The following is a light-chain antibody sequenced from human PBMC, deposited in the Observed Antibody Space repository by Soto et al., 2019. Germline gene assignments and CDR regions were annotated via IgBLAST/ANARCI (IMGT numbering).Light chain of an antibody. V-gene: IGKV3-15*01. CDR3: QQYNNWPRVFT. J-gene: IGKJ3*01. Sequence: EIVMTQSPATLSMSPGERATLSCRASQSVSSNLAWYQQKPGQAPRLLIYGASTRATGIPARFSGSGSGTEFTLTISSLQSEDFAVYYCQQYNNWPRVFTFGPGTKVDIK. CDR2: GAS. CDR1: QSVSSN.